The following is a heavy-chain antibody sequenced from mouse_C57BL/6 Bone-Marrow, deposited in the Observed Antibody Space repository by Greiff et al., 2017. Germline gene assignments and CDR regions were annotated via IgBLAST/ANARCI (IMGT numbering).Heavy chain of an antibody. Sequence: QVQLQQSDAELVKPGASVKISCKVSGYTFTDHTIHWMKQRPEQGLEWIGYIYPRDGSTKYNEKFKGKATLTADKSSSTAYMQLNSLTSEDSAVYFCARGDWDRRRWALVVGYYCDYWGKGTTLTVSS. CDR1: GYTFTDHT. V-gene: IGHV1-78*01. CDR3: ARGDWDRRRWALVVGYYCDY. J-gene: IGHJ2*01. D-gene: IGHD4-1*01. CDR2: IYPRDGST.